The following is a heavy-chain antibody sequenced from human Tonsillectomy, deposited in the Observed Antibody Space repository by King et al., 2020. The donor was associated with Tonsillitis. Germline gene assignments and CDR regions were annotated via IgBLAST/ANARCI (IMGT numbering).Heavy chain of an antibody. CDR3: ARDGNYYGSGSYDDYYYYGMDV. Sequence: VQLVESGGGLVKPGGSLRLSCAASGFTFSSYSMNWVRQAPGKGLEWVSSISSSSSYIYYADSVKGRFTISRDNAKNSLYLQMNSLRDEDTAVYYCARDGNYYGSGSYDDYYYYGMDVWGQGTTVTVSS. CDR2: ISSSSSYI. J-gene: IGHJ6*02. D-gene: IGHD3-10*01. V-gene: IGHV3-21*01. CDR1: GFTFSSYS.